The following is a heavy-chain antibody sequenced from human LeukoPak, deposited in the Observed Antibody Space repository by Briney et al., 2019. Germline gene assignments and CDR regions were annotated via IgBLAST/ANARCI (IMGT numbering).Heavy chain of an antibody. D-gene: IGHD5-24*01. CDR3: AKDIYRGLDMATRPDY. CDR1: GFTFDDYA. V-gene: IGHV3-43*02. Sequence: GGSLRLSCAASGFTFDDYAMHWVRQAPGKGLEWVSLISGDADSTYYADSVKGRFTISRDDSKNSLYLQMNCLRTEDTALYYCAKDIYRGLDMATRPDYWGQGTLVTVSS. CDR2: ISGDADST. J-gene: IGHJ4*02.